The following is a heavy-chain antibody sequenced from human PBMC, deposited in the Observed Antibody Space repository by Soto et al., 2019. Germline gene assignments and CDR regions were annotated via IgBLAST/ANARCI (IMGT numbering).Heavy chain of an antibody. D-gene: IGHD2-2*01. V-gene: IGHV1-69*02. J-gene: IGHJ5*02. Sequence: GPPVKVSCKASGGTFSSYTISWVRQAPGQGLEWMGRIIPILGIANYAQKFQGRVTITADKSTSTAYMELSSLRSEDTAVYYCARGAYCSSTSCYFNWFDPWGQGTLVTVSS. CDR1: GGTFSSYT. CDR2: IIPILGIA. CDR3: ARGAYCSSTSCYFNWFDP.